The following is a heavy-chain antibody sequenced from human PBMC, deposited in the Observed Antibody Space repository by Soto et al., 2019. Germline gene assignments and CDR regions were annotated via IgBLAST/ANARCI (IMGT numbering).Heavy chain of an antibody. CDR1: GYTFTSYG. J-gene: IGHJ5*02. V-gene: IGHV1-18*04. D-gene: IGHD1-20*01. CDR3: VRVPNGITGTYNWFDP. Sequence: QVQLVQSGAEVKKPGASVKVSCKASGYTFTSYGISWVRQAPGQGLEWMGWISAYNGNTNYAQKLQGRVTMTTDTSTSTAYMELRSLRSDNTAVYYCVRVPNGITGTYNWFDPWGQGTLVTVSS. CDR2: ISAYNGNT.